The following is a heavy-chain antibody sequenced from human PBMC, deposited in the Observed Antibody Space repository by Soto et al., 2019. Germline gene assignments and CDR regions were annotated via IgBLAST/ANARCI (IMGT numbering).Heavy chain of an antibody. CDR1: GFTFSSYS. Sequence: GALRLSCAASGFTFSSYSMNWVRQAPGKGLEWVSSISSSSYIYYADSVKGRFTISRDNAKNSLYLQMNSLRAEDTAVYYCARLHYDSSGYDIGMDVWGQGTTVTVSS. V-gene: IGHV3-21*01. CDR2: ISSSSYI. D-gene: IGHD3-22*01. J-gene: IGHJ6*02. CDR3: ARLHYDSSGYDIGMDV.